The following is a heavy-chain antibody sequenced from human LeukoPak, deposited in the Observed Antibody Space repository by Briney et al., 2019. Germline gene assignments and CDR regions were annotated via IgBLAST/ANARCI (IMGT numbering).Heavy chain of an antibody. CDR3: ARDRRWLQPEVMWY. Sequence: PGGSLRLSCAASGFTFNDYAMYWVRQAPGKGLEWVTLISYDGYDKSYADSVRGRFTISRDNAKNSLYLQMNSLRAEDTAVYYCARDRRWLQPEVMWYWGQGTLVTVSS. CDR1: GFTFNDYA. CDR2: ISYDGYDK. D-gene: IGHD5-24*01. J-gene: IGHJ4*02. V-gene: IGHV3-30-3*01.